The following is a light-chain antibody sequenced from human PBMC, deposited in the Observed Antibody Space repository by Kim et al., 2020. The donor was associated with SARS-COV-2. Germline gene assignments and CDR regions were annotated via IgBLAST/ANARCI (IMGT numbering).Light chain of an antibody. CDR1: QSVSSY. CDR3: QQSYSTPLT. V-gene: IGKV1-39*01. Sequence: ASVGDRVTITCRASQSVSSYLNWYQQKPGKAPKLLIYAASSLQSGVPSRFSGSGSGTDFTLTISSLQPEDFATYYCQQSYSTPLTFGGGTKVDIK. J-gene: IGKJ4*01. CDR2: AAS.